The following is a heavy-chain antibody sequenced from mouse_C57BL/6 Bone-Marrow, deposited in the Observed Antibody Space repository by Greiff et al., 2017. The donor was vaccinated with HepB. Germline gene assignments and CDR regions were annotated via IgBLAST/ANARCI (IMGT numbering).Heavy chain of an antibody. Sequence: EVKVVESGGDLVKPGGSLKLSCAASGFTFSSYGMSWVRQTPDKRLEWVATISSGGSYTYYPDSVKGRFTISRDNAKNTLYLQMSSLKSEDTAMYYCARNWADYWGQGTTLTVSS. J-gene: IGHJ2*01. CDR1: GFTFSSYG. D-gene: IGHD4-1*01. CDR2: ISSGGSYT. V-gene: IGHV5-6*01. CDR3: ARNWADY.